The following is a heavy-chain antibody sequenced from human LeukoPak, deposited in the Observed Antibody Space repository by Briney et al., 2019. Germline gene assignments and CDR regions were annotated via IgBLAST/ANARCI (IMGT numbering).Heavy chain of an antibody. CDR1: GGSFSGYY. V-gene: IGHV4-34*01. J-gene: IGHJ4*02. Sequence: SETLSLTCAVYGGSFSGYYWSWIRQPPGKGLEWIGEINHSGSTNYNPSLKSRVNISVDTSKNQFSLKLSPVTAADTAVYYCESEAPAGSPFDYWGQGTLVTVSS. D-gene: IGHD2-2*01. CDR2: INHSGST. CDR3: ESEAPAGSPFDY.